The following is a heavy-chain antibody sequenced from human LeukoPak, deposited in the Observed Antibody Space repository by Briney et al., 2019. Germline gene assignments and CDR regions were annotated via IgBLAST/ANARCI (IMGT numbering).Heavy chain of an antibody. J-gene: IGHJ4*02. CDR3: ARGEPDSYGGPVEDY. V-gene: IGHV4-59*01. Sequence: SETLSLTCTVSGGSISSYYWSWIRQPPGKGLEWIGYIYYSGSTNYNPSLKSRVTISVDTSKNQFSLKLSSVTAADTAVYSCARGEPDSYGGPVEDYWGQGTLVTVSS. CDR1: GGSISSYY. D-gene: IGHD5-18*01. CDR2: IYYSGST.